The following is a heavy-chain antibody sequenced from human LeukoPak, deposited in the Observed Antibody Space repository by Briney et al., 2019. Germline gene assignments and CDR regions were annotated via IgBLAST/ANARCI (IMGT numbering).Heavy chain of an antibody. CDR1: GGSTNTSNYY. V-gene: IGHV4-39*07. J-gene: IGHJ4*02. D-gene: IGHD6-13*01. CDR3: ARDLEGVVAAGKAFDY. CDR2: IHFSVTT. Sequence: SETLSLTCTVSGGSTNTSNYYWGWIRQSPGKGLEWIGSIHFSVTTYSNPSLKSRVTISADTSKNQFSLGLRSVTAADTAVYYCARDLEGVVAAGKAFDYWGQGKLVTVSS.